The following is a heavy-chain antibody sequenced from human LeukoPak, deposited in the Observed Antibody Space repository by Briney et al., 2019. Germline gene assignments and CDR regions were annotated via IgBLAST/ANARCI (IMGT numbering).Heavy chain of an antibody. Sequence: GGSLRLSCAASGFTFSSYSMNWVRQAPGKGLEWVSSISSSSSYIYYADSVKGRFTISRDNAKNSLYLQMNSLRAEDTAIYYCAKAPSVIAWIDYWGQGTLVTVSS. D-gene: IGHD3-10*01. CDR1: GFTFSSYS. V-gene: IGHV3-21*04. CDR3: AKAPSVIAWIDY. CDR2: ISSSSSYI. J-gene: IGHJ4*02.